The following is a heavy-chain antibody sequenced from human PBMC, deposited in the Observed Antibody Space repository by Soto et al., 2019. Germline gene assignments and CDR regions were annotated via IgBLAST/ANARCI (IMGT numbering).Heavy chain of an antibody. CDR2: ISAYNGNT. V-gene: IGHV1-18*04. CDR3: ARDLVRTLRWPSYFDY. J-gene: IGHJ4*02. D-gene: IGHD4-17*01. Sequence: ASVNVSCKASGYTFTSYGISWVRQAPGQGLEWMGWISAYNGNTNYAQKLQGRVTMTTDTSTSTAYMELRSLRSDDTAVYYCARDLVRTLRWPSYFDYWGQGTLVTVSS. CDR1: GYTFTSYG.